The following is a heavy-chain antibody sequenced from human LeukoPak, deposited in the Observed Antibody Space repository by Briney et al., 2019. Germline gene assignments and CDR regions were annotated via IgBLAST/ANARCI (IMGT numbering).Heavy chain of an antibody. CDR2: IYYSGTT. CDR3: ARSYDSSGYYPQGAFDI. Sequence: PSETLSLTCTVSGGSISSYYWSWIRQPPGKRLEWIGYIYYSGTTSYNPSLKSRLTISVDTSKNQFSLKLSSVTAADTAVYYCARSYDSSGYYPQGAFDIWGQGTVVTVSS. CDR1: GGSISSYY. D-gene: IGHD3-22*01. J-gene: IGHJ3*02. V-gene: IGHV4-59*01.